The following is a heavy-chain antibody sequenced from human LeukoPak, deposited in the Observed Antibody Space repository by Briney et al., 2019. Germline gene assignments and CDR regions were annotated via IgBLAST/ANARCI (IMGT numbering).Heavy chain of an antibody. CDR3: ARAIVGAYFDY. CDR1: GFTFSSYS. Sequence: GGSLRLSCAASGFTFSSYSMNWVRQAPGKGLEWVSTISGSGADTYYADSVKGRFTISRDNSKNTLYVQMNSLRAEDTAIYYCARAIVGAYFDYWGQGTQVTVSS. V-gene: IGHV3-23*01. D-gene: IGHD1-26*01. J-gene: IGHJ4*02. CDR2: ISGSGADT.